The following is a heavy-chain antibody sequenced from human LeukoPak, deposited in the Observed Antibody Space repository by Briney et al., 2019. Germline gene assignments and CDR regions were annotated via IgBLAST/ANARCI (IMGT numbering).Heavy chain of an antibody. D-gene: IGHD5-12*01. CDR2: IYYSGST. CDR3: ARGIYSGYDRSFDC. J-gene: IGHJ4*02. Sequence: SETLSLTCTVSGGSISSYYWNWIRQPPGKRLEWIGYIYYSGSTNYNPSLKSRVTISVDTSKNQFSLKLSSVTAADTAVYYCARGIYSGYDRSFDCWGQGTLVTVSS. V-gene: IGHV4-59*01. CDR1: GGSISSYY.